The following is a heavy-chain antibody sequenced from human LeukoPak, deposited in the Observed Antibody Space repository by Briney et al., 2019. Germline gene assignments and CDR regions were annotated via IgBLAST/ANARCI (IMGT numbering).Heavy chain of an antibody. V-gene: IGHV1-2*02. CDR1: GYTFTGYY. CDR2: INPNSGGT. J-gene: IGHJ4*02. Sequence: ASVKVSCKASGYTFTGYYMHWVRQAPGQGLEWMGWINPNSGGTNYAQKFQGRVTMTRDTSISTAYMELNRLRSDDTAVYYCARVSVAVAGLLDYWGQGTLLTVSS. CDR3: ARVSVAVAGLLDY. D-gene: IGHD6-19*01.